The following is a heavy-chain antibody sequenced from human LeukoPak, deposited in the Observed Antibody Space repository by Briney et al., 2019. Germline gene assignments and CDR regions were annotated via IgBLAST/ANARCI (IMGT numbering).Heavy chain of an antibody. Sequence: ASVKVSCKASGYTFTSYGISWVRQAPGQGLEWMGWISAYNGNTNYAQKLQGRVTMTTDTSTSTAYMELRSLRSDDTAVYYCARDFWELQYFDWFIGYWGQGTLVTVSS. CDR3: ARDFWELQYFDWFIGY. CDR2: ISAYNGNT. J-gene: IGHJ4*02. CDR1: GYTFTSYG. D-gene: IGHD3-9*01. V-gene: IGHV1-18*01.